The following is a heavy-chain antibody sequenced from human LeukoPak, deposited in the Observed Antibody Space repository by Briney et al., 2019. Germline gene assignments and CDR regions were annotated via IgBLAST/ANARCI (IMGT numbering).Heavy chain of an antibody. CDR3: ARHGSRRVDWYFDL. V-gene: IGHV4-39*01. CDR1: GPSIRSGRYF. Sequence: SETLSLTCTLSGPSIRSGRYFWGWIRQPPGKVLEWIGRIYYSGTTYYNPSLSGRVTISIDTSRNHFSLKLDSVTAADTAVYYCARHGSRRVDWYFDLWGRGTLVTVSS. J-gene: IGHJ2*01. CDR2: IYYSGTT.